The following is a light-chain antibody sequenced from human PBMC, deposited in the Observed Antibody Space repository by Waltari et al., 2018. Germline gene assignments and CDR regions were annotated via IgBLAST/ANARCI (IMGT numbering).Light chain of an antibody. CDR3: YQHSSGYS. V-gene: IGKV3-11*01. J-gene: IGKJ2*03. CDR1: QSVSSY. CDR2: GAS. Sequence: VILTQSPATLSLSPGERATLSCRASQSVSSYLAWYQQKPGQAPRLLIYGASSRATGIPDRFSGSGSGTDFTLTIRSLEPEDVGVYHCYQHSSGYSFGQGTKVEIK.